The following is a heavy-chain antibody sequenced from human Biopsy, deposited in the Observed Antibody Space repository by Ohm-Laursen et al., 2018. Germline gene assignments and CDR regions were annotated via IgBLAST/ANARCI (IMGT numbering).Heavy chain of an antibody. CDR3: ARGDYFDSNGYFWFDP. CDR1: GGSISDDY. J-gene: IGHJ5*02. Sequence: SETLSLTCTVSGGSISDDYWNWIRQPPGKGLQVIGYISSGGRAKYNPSLKSRLTISLDTSKNQFSLKLNSVTAADTAVYYCARGDYFDSNGYFWFDPWGQGTLVTVSS. D-gene: IGHD3-22*01. V-gene: IGHV4-59*12. CDR2: ISSGGRA.